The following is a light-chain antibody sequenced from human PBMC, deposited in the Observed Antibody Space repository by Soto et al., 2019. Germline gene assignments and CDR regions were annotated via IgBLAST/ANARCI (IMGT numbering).Light chain of an antibody. CDR2: GAS. V-gene: IGKV3-15*01. Sequence: EIVMTQSPATLSVSPGERATLSCRASQSVSSNLAWYQQKPGQAPRLLIYGASTRATGIPARFSGSGSGTALTLTIRSLQSEDFAVYYCQQYNNWPPWTIGHRPKVDIX. CDR1: QSVSSN. CDR3: QQYNNWPPWT. J-gene: IGKJ1*01.